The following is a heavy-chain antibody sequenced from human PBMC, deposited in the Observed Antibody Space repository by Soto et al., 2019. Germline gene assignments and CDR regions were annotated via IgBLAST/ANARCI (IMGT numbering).Heavy chain of an antibody. V-gene: IGHV5-51*01. Sequence: EVQLVQSGAEVKKPGESLKISCKVSGYSFTTYWIGWVRQMPGKGLEWMGIIYPGDSDIRYSPSFQGQITISADKSVSTAYLQWSSLKASDSAMYYCARNNGISIFGVGYYGVDVWGQGTTVTVSS. J-gene: IGHJ6*02. CDR2: IYPGDSDI. D-gene: IGHD3-3*01. CDR3: ARNNGISIFGVGYYGVDV. CDR1: GYSFTTYW.